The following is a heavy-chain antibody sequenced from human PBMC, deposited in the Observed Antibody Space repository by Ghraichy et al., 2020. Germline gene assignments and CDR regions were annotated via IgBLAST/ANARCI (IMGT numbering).Heavy chain of an antibody. V-gene: IGHV3-23*01. D-gene: IGHD3-10*01. Sequence: GESLNISCAASGFTFSSYAMSWVRQAPGKGLEWVSTISGSGGSTYYADSVKGRFTISRDNSKNTLYLQMNSLRAEDTAVYYCAKFTGSGAFYFYGMDVWGQGTTVTVSS. J-gene: IGHJ6*02. CDR3: AKFTGSGAFYFYGMDV. CDR2: ISGSGGST. CDR1: GFTFSSYA.